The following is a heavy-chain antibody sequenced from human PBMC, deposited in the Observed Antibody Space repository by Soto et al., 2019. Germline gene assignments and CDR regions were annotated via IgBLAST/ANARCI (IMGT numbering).Heavy chain of an antibody. Sequence: PSETLSLTCTVSGGSISSGGYSWSWIRQHPGKGLEWIGYIYYSGSTYYNTSLKSRVTISVDTSKNQFSLKLTSVTAADTAVYYCARDRPQYQLLDYGMDVWGQGTTVTVSS. CDR1: GGSISSGGYS. CDR2: IYYSGST. CDR3: ARDRPQYQLLDYGMDV. J-gene: IGHJ6*02. D-gene: IGHD2-2*01. V-gene: IGHV4-31*03.